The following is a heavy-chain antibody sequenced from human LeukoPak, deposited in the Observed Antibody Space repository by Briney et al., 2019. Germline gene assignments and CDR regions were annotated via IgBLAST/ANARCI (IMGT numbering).Heavy chain of an antibody. Sequence: GESLKISCKGSGYSFTSYWIGWVRQMPGKGLEWMGIIYPGDSDTRYSPSFQGQVTISADKSISTAYLQWSSLKASDTAMYYCARSRITMIVVYDAFDIWGQGTMVTVSS. J-gene: IGHJ3*02. D-gene: IGHD3-22*01. CDR3: ARSRITMIVVYDAFDI. V-gene: IGHV5-51*01. CDR1: GYSFTSYW. CDR2: IYPGDSDT.